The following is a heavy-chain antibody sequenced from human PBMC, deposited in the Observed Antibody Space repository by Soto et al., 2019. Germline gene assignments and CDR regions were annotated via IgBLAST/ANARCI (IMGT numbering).Heavy chain of an antibody. CDR3: ARDSTAGSGVEWDWFDP. D-gene: IGHD3-10*01. V-gene: IGHV1-69*13. Sequence: SVKVSCKASGGTFSSYAISWVRQAPGQGLEWMGGIIPIFGTANYAQKFQGRVTITADESTSTAYMELSSLRSEDTAVYYCARDSTAGSGVEWDWFDPWGQGTLVTASS. J-gene: IGHJ5*02. CDR1: GGTFSSYA. CDR2: IIPIFGTA.